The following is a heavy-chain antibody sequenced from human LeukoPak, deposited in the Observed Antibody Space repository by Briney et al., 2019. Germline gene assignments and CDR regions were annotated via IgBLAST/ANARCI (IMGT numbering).Heavy chain of an antibody. Sequence: GGSLRLSCAASGFTFADYAMHWVRQAPGKGLEWVSGISWNSGSIGYADSVKGRFTISRDNAKNSLYLQMNSLRAEDTALYYCAKTYYYDSSGPLDYWGQGTLVTVSS. CDR3: AKTYYYDSSGPLDY. CDR2: ISWNSGSI. J-gene: IGHJ4*02. D-gene: IGHD3-22*01. V-gene: IGHV3-9*01. CDR1: GFTFADYA.